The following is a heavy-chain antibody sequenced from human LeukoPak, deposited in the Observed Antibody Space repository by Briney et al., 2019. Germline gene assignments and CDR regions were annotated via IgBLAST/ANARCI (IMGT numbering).Heavy chain of an antibody. J-gene: IGHJ4*02. CDR2: ISNSGSP. V-gene: IGHV4-59*13. Sequence: SETLSLTCTVSSASFSSYYWSWVRQPPGGGLEWIGYISNSGSPSYNPSFKSRVTFSADTSKNHLSLKLNSVTPADTAVYFCARGGAGPLRDWGQGTLVTVSS. CDR1: SASFSSYY. CDR3: ARGGAGPLRD. D-gene: IGHD3-16*01.